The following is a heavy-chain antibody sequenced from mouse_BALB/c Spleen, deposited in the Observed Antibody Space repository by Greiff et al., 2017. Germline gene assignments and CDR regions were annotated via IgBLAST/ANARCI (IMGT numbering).Heavy chain of an antibody. Sequence: VQGVESGPGLVAPSQSLSITCTVSGFSLTSYGVHWVRQPPGKGLEWLGVIWAGGSTNYNSALMSRLSISKDNSKSQVFLKMNSLQTDDTAMYYCARDEYGNDYAMDYWGQGTSVTVSS. CDR3: ARDEYGNDYAMDY. D-gene: IGHD2-10*02. CDR2: IWAGGST. J-gene: IGHJ4*01. V-gene: IGHV2-9*02. CDR1: GFSLTSYG.